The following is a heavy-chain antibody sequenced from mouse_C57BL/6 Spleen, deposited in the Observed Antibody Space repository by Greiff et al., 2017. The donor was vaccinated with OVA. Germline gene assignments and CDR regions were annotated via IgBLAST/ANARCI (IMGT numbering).Heavy chain of an antibody. CDR1: GYTFTRYW. D-gene: IGHD3-3*01. V-gene: IGHV1-7*01. CDR3: ARGGTFDY. CDR2: LTPSSGYT. Sequence: QVQLQQSGAELAKPGASVKLSCKASGYTFTRYWLHWVNQRPGPGLEWIGYLTPSSGYTKYNQKFKDKATLTADKSSSTAYMQLSSLTYEDSAVYYWARGGTFDYWGQGTTLTVSS. J-gene: IGHJ2*01.